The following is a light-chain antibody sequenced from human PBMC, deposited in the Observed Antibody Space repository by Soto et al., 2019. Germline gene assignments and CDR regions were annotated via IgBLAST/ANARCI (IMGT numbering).Light chain of an antibody. V-gene: IGLV4-69*01. CDR1: SGHSSYA. CDR3: QTWGTGIAV. Sequence: QSVLTQSPSASASLGASVKLTCTLSSGHSSYAIAWHQQQPEKGPRYLMKLNSDGSHSKGDVIPDRFSGSSSGAECYLTISSLQSEDEADYYCQTWGTGIAVFGGGTQLTVL. CDR2: LNSDGSH. J-gene: IGLJ7*01.